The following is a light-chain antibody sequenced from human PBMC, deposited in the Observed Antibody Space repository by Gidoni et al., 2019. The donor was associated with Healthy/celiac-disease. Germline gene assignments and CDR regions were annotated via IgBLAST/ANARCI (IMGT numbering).Light chain of an antibody. CDR2: AAS. CDR1: QSISSY. CDR3: QQSYSTPLP. Sequence: DMQMTQYPSSLSSSVGDRVTITCRASQSISSYLNWYQQKPGNAPKLLIYAASSLQRGVPSRFSGSGSGTDFTLTISSLQPEDFATYYCQQSYSTPLPFGGGTKVEIK. V-gene: IGKV1-39*01. J-gene: IGKJ4*01.